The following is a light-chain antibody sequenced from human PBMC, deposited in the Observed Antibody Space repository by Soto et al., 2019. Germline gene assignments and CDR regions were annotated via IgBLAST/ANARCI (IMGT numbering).Light chain of an antibody. CDR3: MEATQYSGFT. Sequence: DIVMTQTPLSSPVTLVQPASISCRSSPSLVHSNGNTYLSWLQQMPGQPPRLLISEISKRFSGVPDRFSGCEAGTDFTLRISRVEAEDVGVYYCMEATQYSGFTFGPGTNVDIK. CDR2: EIS. J-gene: IGKJ3*01. V-gene: IGKV2-24*01. CDR1: PSLVHSNGNTY.